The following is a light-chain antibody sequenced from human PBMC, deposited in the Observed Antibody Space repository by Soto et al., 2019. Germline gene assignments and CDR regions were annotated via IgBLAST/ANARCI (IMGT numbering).Light chain of an antibody. CDR2: AAS. CDR3: QRYGDSRLT. J-gene: IGKJ3*01. Sequence: EILLTQSPSTLSLSPGEGVTLSCRASQSVTVNSLAWYQQKPGQAPRLLIYAASTRAAAVPDRFTGSGSGTDFPLTISRLEPEEFGVSYYQRYGDSRLTSGPGNKVDIK. V-gene: IGKV3-20*01. CDR1: QSVTVNS.